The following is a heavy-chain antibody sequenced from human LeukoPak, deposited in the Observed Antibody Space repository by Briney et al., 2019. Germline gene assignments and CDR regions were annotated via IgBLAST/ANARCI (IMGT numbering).Heavy chain of an antibody. Sequence: PGRSLRLSCTASGFTFGDYAISWFRQAPGKGLEWVGFIRSKAYGGTTEYAASVKGRFTISRDDSKSIAYLQMNSLKTEDTAVYYCTRFTMVRGVIIGWFDPWGQGTLVTVSS. J-gene: IGHJ5*02. D-gene: IGHD3-10*01. CDR2: IRSKAYGGTT. CDR3: TRFTMVRGVIIGWFDP. CDR1: GFTFGDYA. V-gene: IGHV3-49*03.